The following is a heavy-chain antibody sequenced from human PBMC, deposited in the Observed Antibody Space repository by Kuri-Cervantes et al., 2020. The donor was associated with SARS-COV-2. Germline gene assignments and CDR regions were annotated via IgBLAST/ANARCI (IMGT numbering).Heavy chain of an antibody. CDR2: IYYSGST. D-gene: IGHD6-19*01. Sequence: LRLSCAVSGYSISSSNWWGWIRQPPGKGLEWIGYIYYSGSTNYNPSLKSRVTISVDTSKNQFSLKLSSVTAADTAVYYCARTYSSGWYYYYYMDVWGKGTTVTVSS. J-gene: IGHJ6*03. CDR3: ARTYSSGWYYYYYMDV. CDR1: GYSISSSNW. V-gene: IGHV4-28*01.